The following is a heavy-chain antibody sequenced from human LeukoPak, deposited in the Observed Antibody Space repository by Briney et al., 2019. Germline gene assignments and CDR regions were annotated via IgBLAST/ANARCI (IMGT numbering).Heavy chain of an antibody. Sequence: GGSLRLSCAASGFTFEDHVMHWVRQAPGKGLEWVSSISWSGDRMGYADAVKGRFTISRDNAKNSLFLQMNSLRVEDTALYYCARDLGGSATTVWGQGTLVTVSS. CDR3: ARDLGGSATTV. V-gene: IGHV3-9*01. CDR2: ISWSGDRM. CDR1: GFTFEDHV. J-gene: IGHJ4*02. D-gene: IGHD2-2*01.